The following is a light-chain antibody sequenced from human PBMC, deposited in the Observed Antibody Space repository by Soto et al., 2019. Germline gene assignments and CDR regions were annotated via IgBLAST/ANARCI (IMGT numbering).Light chain of an antibody. CDR3: SSYTGTSTLV. V-gene: IGLV2-14*01. CDR1: GSDVGGYDY. Sequence: QSVLTQPAAMAGSPGQSITISYTGTGSDVGGYDYVSWYQQHPGKAPKLLIYEVSNRPSGISNRFSASKSGITASLTISGLQSEDEADYFCSSYTGTSTLVFGTGTKVTVL. J-gene: IGLJ1*01. CDR2: EVS.